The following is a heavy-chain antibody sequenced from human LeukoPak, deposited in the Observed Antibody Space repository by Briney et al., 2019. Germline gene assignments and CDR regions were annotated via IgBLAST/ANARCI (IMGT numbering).Heavy chain of an antibody. CDR1: GGSISSYY. CDR3: ARHELRWYLDAFDI. V-gene: IGHV4-59*08. Sequence: SETLSLTCTVSGGSISSYYWSWIRQPPGKGLEWIGYIYYSGSTNYNPSLKSRVTISVDTSKNQFSLKLSSVTAADTAVYYCARHELRWYLDAFDIWGQGTMVTVSS. CDR2: IYYSGST. D-gene: IGHD4-23*01. J-gene: IGHJ3*02.